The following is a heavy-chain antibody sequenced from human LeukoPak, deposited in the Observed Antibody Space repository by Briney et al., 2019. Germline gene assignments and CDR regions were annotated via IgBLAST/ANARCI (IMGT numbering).Heavy chain of an antibody. D-gene: IGHD6-13*01. CDR2: IYYSGST. J-gene: IGHJ5*02. V-gene: IGHV4-30-4*01. Sequence: PSQTVSLTCTDSGGSISSGDYYWSWIRQPPGKGLEWIGYIYYSGSTYYNPSLKSRVTISVDTSKNQFSLKLSSVTAADTAVYYCARMEPVAAAGTVKFDPWGQGTLVTVSS. CDR3: ARMEPVAAAGTVKFDP. CDR1: GGSISSGDYY.